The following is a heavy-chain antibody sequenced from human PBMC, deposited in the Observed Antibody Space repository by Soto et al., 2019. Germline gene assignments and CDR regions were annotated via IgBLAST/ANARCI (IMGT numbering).Heavy chain of an antibody. J-gene: IGHJ5*02. CDR2: IHHSGST. CDR3: ARERPDGARLDP. Sequence: PSETLSLTCAVSGGSISSGNWWNWVRQPPGKGLEWIGEIHHSGSTYYNPSLKSRVTISVDTSKNQFSLKLSSVTAADTAVYYCARERPDGARLDPWGQGTQVTVSS. D-gene: IGHD6-6*01. CDR1: GGSISSGNW. V-gene: IGHV4-4*02.